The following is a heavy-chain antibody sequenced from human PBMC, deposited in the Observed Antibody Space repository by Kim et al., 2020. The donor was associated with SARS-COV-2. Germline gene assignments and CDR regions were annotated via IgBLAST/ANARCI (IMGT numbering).Heavy chain of an antibody. J-gene: IGHJ4*02. D-gene: IGHD2-2*01. V-gene: IGHV3-23*01. CDR3: ASSRGYCSRTSC. Sequence: YYADSVKRRFTISRDNSKNTLSLQMNSLRAEDTAVYYCASSRGYCSRTSCWGQGTLVTVSS.